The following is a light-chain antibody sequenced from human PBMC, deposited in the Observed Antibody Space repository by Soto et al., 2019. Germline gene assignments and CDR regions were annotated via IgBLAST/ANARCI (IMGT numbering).Light chain of an antibody. J-gene: IGKJ1*01. CDR1: QSVSSSY. V-gene: IGKV3-20*01. Sequence: EILLTQSPGTLSLSPGERSTLSCRAVQSVSSSYLAWYQQKPGQAPRLLIYGASSRATGIPDRFSGSGSGTDFTLTISRLEPEDFAEYHCQQYNNWPQTFGQGTKVDIK. CDR3: QQYNNWPQT. CDR2: GAS.